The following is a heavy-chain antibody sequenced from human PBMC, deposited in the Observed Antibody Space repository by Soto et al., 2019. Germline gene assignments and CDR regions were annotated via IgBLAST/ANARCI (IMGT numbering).Heavy chain of an antibody. D-gene: IGHD4-17*01. J-gene: IGHJ3*02. CDR1: GFTFRDYS. CDR2: ISFDGNKK. V-gene: IGHV3-30-3*01. Sequence: VQLIQSGGGVVQPGRSLRLSCAASGFTFRDYSLHWVRQAPGKGLQWVALISFDGNKKDYADSVNGRFSVSRDNSRNTLYLQVNSPRTEDTAVYDCASDGSPYGEPHDAFDIWGHGTLVTVSS. CDR3: ASDGSPYGEPHDAFDI.